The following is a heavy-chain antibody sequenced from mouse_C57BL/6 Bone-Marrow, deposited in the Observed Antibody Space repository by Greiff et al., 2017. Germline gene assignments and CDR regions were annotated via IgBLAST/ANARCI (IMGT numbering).Heavy chain of an antibody. D-gene: IGHD2-4*01. CDR1: GYSITSGYY. Sequence: ESGPGLVKPSQSLSLTCSVTGYSITSGYYWNWIRQFPGNKLEWMGYISYDGSNNYNPSLKNRISITRDTSKNQFFLKLNSVTTEDTATYYCARSYYDYASDYWGQGTTLTVSS. CDR3: ARSYYDYASDY. J-gene: IGHJ2*01. V-gene: IGHV3-6*01. CDR2: ISYDGSN.